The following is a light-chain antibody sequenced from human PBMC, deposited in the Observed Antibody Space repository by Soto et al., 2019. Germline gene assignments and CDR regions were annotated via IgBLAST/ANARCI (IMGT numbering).Light chain of an antibody. V-gene: IGKV1-27*01. CDR2: AAS. Sequence: DIQMTQSPSSLSASVGDRVTITCRARQNISNYLAWFQQEPGKVPKLLIYAASTLQSGVPSRFSGSGSGTDFTLTISSLQPEDVATYYCQKYNHAPWTFGQGTKVELK. J-gene: IGKJ1*01. CDR1: QNISNY. CDR3: QKYNHAPWT.